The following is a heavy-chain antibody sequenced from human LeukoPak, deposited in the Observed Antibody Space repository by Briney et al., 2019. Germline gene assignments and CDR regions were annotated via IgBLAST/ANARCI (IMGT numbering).Heavy chain of an antibody. CDR1: GFTFSTYW. CDR3: ASEKREWTYYYGSGTSPAPPDV. CDR2: INQDGSEK. D-gene: IGHD3-10*01. J-gene: IGHJ6*02. Sequence: GGSLRLSCAASGFTFSTYWMNWVRQAPGKGLEWVANINQDGSEKHCVDSVKGRFTTSRDNAKNSLYLQMNSLRAEDTAVYYCASEKREWTYYYGSGTSPAPPDVWGQGTTVTVSS. V-gene: IGHV3-7*01.